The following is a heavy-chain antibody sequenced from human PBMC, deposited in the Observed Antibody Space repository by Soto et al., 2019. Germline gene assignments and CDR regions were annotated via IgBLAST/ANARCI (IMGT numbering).Heavy chain of an antibody. CDR2: ISAYNANT. CDR3: ARDVKSLVFYGSGDDSHAYSI. J-gene: IGHJ3*02. V-gene: IGHV1-18*01. Sequence: GSSGKASSNAPFYTITSYGIRCVRQAPGQGIECMGWISAYNANTNYARKLQGRVTMTTDTCTSTAYMELRSLRSDDTAVYYCARDVKSLVFYGSGDDSHAYSISGRGTIVNVSS. D-gene: IGHD2-21*01. CDR1: FYTITSYG.